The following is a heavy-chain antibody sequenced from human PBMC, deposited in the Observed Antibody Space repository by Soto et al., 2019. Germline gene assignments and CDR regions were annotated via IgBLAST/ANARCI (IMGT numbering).Heavy chain of an antibody. D-gene: IGHD6-13*01. CDR1: GGSISSGGYY. V-gene: IGHV4-31*03. CDR2: IYYSGST. Sequence: PSETLSLTCTVSGGSISSGGYYWSRIRQHPGKGLEWIGYIYYSGSTYYNPSLKSRVTISVDTSKNKFSLKLSSVTAADMAVYYCAGELTTDLKGPWYRQYYFDYWGQGTLVTVSS. CDR3: AGELTTDLKGPWYRQYYFDY. J-gene: IGHJ4*02.